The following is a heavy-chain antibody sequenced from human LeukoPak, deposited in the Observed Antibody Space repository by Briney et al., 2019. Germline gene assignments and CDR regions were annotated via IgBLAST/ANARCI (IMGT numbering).Heavy chain of an antibody. Sequence: GASVKVSFKTSGYTFSDFCINWGRQAPGQRLEWMGRFTTYNGNTNYAQKFQGRVTMTTDTSTTTAYLEVTSLRSDDTAVYYCARDSSGFYYVHWGQGTLVTVSS. J-gene: IGHJ4*02. CDR3: ARDSSGFYYVH. CDR1: GYTFSDFC. D-gene: IGHD3-22*01. CDR2: FTTYNGNT. V-gene: IGHV1-18*01.